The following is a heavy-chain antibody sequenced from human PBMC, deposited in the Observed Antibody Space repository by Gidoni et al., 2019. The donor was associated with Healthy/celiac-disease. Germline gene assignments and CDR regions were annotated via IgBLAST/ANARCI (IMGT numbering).Heavy chain of an antibody. CDR3: AKDTGYGRAAFYYYYGMNV. CDR1: GFTFSRYA. V-gene: IGHV3-23*01. J-gene: IGHJ6*02. Sequence: EVQLLESGGGLVQPGGSLRLSCAASGFTFSRYAMSWVRQAPGKGLEWVSAISGRGGSTYYADSVKGRFTISRDNSKNTLYLQMNSLRAEDTAVYYCAKDTGYGRAAFYYYYGMNVWGQGTTVTVSS. D-gene: IGHD2-15*01. CDR2: ISGRGGST.